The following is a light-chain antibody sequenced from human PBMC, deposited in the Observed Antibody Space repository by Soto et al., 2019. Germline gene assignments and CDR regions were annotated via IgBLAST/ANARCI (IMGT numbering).Light chain of an antibody. CDR1: GSDVGGYNY. CDR2: EVT. Sequence: QSALTQPASVSGSPGQSIAISCTGSGSDVGGYNYVSWYQQHPGKAPKLIIYEVTSRPSGVSYRFSGSKSGNSASLTISGLQAEDEADYYCSSYASSSSYVFGGGTKLTVL. J-gene: IGLJ1*01. V-gene: IGLV2-14*01. CDR3: SSYASSSSYV.